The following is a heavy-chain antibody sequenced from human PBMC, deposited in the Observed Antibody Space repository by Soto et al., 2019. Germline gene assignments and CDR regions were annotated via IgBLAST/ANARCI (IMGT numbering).Heavy chain of an antibody. CDR2: ISGSGGST. Sequence: EVQLLESGGGLVQPGGSLRLSCAASGFTFSSYAMSWVRQAPGKGLEWVSAISGSGGSTYDADSVKGRFTISRDNSKNTLYLQMNSLRADDTAVYYCARDFRSGYVFDYWGQGPLVTVSS. CDR1: GFTFSSYA. V-gene: IGHV3-23*01. CDR3: ARDFRSGYVFDY. J-gene: IGHJ4*02. D-gene: IGHD5-12*01.